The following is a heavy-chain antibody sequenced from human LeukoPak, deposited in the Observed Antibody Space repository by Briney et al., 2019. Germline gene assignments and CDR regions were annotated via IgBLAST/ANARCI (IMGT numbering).Heavy chain of an antibody. CDR1: GYPFTSYN. J-gene: IGHJ1*01. D-gene: IGHD3-3*01. CDR2: MNTNSGNT. CDR3: ARGLPKAVFGMVIED. Sequence: GASVKVSCKASGYPFTSYNVNWVRQATGQGLEWMGWMNTNSGNTGYSQNFQGRVTMTGGTSISTAYMELSSLMSEDTAVYYCARGLPKAVFGMVIEDWGQGTLVTVSS. V-gene: IGHV1-8*01.